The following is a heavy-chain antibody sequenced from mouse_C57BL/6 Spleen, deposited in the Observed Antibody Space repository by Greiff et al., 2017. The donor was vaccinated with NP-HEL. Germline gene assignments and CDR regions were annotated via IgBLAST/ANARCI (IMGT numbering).Heavy chain of an antibody. CDR1: GYSFTDYN. J-gene: IGHJ4*01. Sequence: EVQLVESGPELVKPGASVKISCKASGYSFTDYNMNWVKQSNGKSLEWIGVINPNYGTTSYNQKFKGKATLTVDQSSSTAYMQLNSLTSEDSAVYYCAREGNYYGSSYNYAMDYWGQGTSVTVSS. V-gene: IGHV1-39*01. CDR3: AREGNYYGSSYNYAMDY. D-gene: IGHD1-1*01. CDR2: INPNYGTT.